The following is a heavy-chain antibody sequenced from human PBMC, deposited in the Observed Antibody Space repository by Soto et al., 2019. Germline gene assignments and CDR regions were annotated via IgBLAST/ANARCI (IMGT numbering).Heavy chain of an antibody. D-gene: IGHD3-10*01. Sequence: PGESLKISCKGSGYSFTNYWIGWVRQMPGKGLEWVAIIYPGDSDIRYSPSFQGQVTISADKSISTAYLQWSSLKASDTAIYYCARQPSNGQWFAWGQGTTVTVSS. V-gene: IGHV5-51*01. CDR3: ARQPSNGQWFA. CDR2: IYPGDSDI. CDR1: GYSFTNYW. J-gene: IGHJ6*02.